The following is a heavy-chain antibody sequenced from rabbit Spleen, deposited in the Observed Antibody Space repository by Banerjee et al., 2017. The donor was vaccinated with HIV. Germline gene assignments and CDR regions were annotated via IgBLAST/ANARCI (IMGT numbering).Heavy chain of an antibody. D-gene: IGHD1-1*01. CDR3: VRGASDSGYYSL. CDR2: DYPDAIGST. J-gene: IGHJ4*01. V-gene: IGHV1S40*01. CDR1: GFSFSSSDY. Sequence: QSLEESGGGLVQPEGSLTLTCKASGFSFSSSDYICWVRQAPGKGLEWIGCDYPDAIGSTAYASWAKGRFTFSKTSSTTVTLQLNSLTAADTATYFCVRGASDSGYYSLWGQGTLVTVS.